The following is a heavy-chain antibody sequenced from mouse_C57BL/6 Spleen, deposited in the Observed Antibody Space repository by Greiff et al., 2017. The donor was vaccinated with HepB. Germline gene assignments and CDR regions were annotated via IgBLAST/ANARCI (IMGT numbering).Heavy chain of an antibody. CDR2: IYPGSGNT. D-gene: IGHD1-1*01. Sequence: VQLQQSGAELVRPGASVKLSCKASGYTFTDYYINWVKQRPGQGLEWIARIYPGSGNTYYNEKFKGKATLTAEKSSSTAYMQLSSLTSEDSAVYFCARSPYYYGSSQYYFDYWGQGTTLTVSS. CDR1: GYTFTDYY. V-gene: IGHV1-76*01. CDR3: ARSPYYYGSSQYYFDY. J-gene: IGHJ2*01.